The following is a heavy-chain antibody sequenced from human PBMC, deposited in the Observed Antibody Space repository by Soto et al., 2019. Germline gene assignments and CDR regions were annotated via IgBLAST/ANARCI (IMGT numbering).Heavy chain of an antibody. CDR2: FRYDGFNK. CDR3: ARHGDPMISVTEADT. Sequence: RLSCAASGFTFSTYGMYWVCQAPGKGLEWVALFRYDGFNKYYSDSVKGRFTITRDISSNTLHLQMSSLRVEDTAVYYCARHGDPMISVTEADTWGQGTLVTVSS. J-gene: IGHJ5*02. D-gene: IGHD2-21*02. V-gene: IGHV3-33*01. CDR1: GFTFSTYG.